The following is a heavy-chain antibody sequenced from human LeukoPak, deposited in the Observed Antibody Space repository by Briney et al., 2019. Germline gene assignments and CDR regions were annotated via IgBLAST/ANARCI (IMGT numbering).Heavy chain of an antibody. CDR3: ARDLEYCSGGSCYTASYYYYGMDV. CDR1: GDSVSSNSAA. D-gene: IGHD2-15*01. J-gene: IGHJ6*02. CDR2: TYYRSKWYN. Sequence: SQTLSLTCALSGDSVSSNSAAWNWIRQSPSRGLEWLGRTYYRSKWYNDYAVSVKSRITINPDTSKNQFSLQLNSVTPEDTAVYYCARDLEYCSGGSCYTASYYYYGMDVWGQGTTVTVSS. V-gene: IGHV6-1*01.